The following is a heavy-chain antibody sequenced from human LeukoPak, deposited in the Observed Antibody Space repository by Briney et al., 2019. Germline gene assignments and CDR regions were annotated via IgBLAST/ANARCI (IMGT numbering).Heavy chain of an antibody. J-gene: IGHJ6*02. V-gene: IGHV4-34*01. CDR2: INHSGST. CDR1: GGSFSGYY. CDR3: ARVRGYYYYYGMDV. D-gene: IGHD3-16*01. Sequence: SETLSLTCAVYGGSFSGYYWSWIRQPPGKGLEWIGEINHSGSTNYNPSLKSRVTISVDTSKNQFSLKLSSVTAADTAVYYCARVRGYYYYYGMDVWGQGPRSPSP.